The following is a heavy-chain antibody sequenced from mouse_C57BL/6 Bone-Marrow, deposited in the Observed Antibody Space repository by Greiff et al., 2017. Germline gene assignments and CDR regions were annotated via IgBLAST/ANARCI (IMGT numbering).Heavy chain of an antibody. D-gene: IGHD5-1*01. CDR2: FPPYNDDP. CDR1: GYTFTTYP. J-gene: IGHJ2*01. V-gene: IGHV1-47*01. Sequence: QVQLQQSGAELVKPGASVKMSCKASGYTFTTYPIEWMKQNHGKSLEWIGNFPPYNDDPKYNEKFKGKATLTVEKSSNTVYLELSRLTSDDSAVYYCSRSSTFFYYFDYWGQGTTLTVSS. CDR3: SRSSTFFYYFDY.